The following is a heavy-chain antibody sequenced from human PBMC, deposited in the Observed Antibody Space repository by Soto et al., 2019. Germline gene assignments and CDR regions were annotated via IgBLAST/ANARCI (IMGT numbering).Heavy chain of an antibody. D-gene: IGHD2-8*02. Sequence: VQLLESGGGLVQPGGSLRLSCAASGFTVSSYGMHWVRQAPGKGLEWVAVISRDGGTKYYADSVKGRFTISRDNSRNTLFLEMNSLRGDDMAVYYCTGEVASGYWGQGTLVTVSS. CDR3: TGEVASGY. CDR2: ISRDGGTK. J-gene: IGHJ4*02. CDR1: GFTVSSYG. V-gene: IGHV3-30*03.